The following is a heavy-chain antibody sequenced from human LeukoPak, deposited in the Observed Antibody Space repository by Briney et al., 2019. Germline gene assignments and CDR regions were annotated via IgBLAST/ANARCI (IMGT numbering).Heavy chain of an antibody. CDR2: IYPSDSDT. CDR1: GYILAIYW. CDR3: ARRVLDYFEE. D-gene: IGHD4/OR15-4a*01. J-gene: IGHJ4*02. Sequence: GESLKISCKGSGYILAIYWIAWVRQMPGRGLEWMGSIYPSDSDTRYSRSFQGQVTISVDKSISTAYVQWSSLQASDTAMYYCARRVLDYFEEWGQGTLVTVSS. V-gene: IGHV5-51*01.